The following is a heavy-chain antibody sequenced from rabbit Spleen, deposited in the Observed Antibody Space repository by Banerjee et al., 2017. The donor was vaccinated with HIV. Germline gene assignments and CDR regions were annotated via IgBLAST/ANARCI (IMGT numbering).Heavy chain of an antibody. V-gene: IGHV1S40*01. Sequence: QSLEESGGDLVKPGSSLTLTCKASGFSFSSRHYMCWVRQAPGKGLECIACIYGGSSGSTYYASWAKGRFTISKTSSTTVTLQVTSLTAADTATYFCTRDDGSGHYIDGYFNLWGPGTLVTVS. CDR1: GFSFSSRHY. CDR2: IYGGSSGST. D-gene: IGHD1-1*01. J-gene: IGHJ4*01. CDR3: TRDDGSGHYIDGYFNL.